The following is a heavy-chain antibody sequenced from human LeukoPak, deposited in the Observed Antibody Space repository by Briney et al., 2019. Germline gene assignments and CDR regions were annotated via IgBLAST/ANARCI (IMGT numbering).Heavy chain of an antibody. J-gene: IGHJ4*02. CDR1: GGSVSSSSYY. D-gene: IGHD5-18*01. Sequence: SETLSLTCTVSGGSVSSSSYYWSWIRQPPGKGLEWIGYIYYSGSTNYNPSLKSRVTISVDTSKNQFSLKLSSVTAADTAVYYCARTGGYSYGFLDYWGQGTLVTVSS. CDR2: IYYSGST. V-gene: IGHV4-61*01. CDR3: ARTGGYSYGFLDY.